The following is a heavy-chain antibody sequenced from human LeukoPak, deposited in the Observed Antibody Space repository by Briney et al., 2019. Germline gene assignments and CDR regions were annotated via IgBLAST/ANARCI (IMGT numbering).Heavy chain of an antibody. J-gene: IGHJ6*02. V-gene: IGHV1-18*04. D-gene: IGHD1-1*01. CDR1: GYTFTSYG. CDR3: ARDKGLGGKYYDYFYGMDA. Sequence: ASVKASCKASGYTFTSYGISWVRQAPGQGLEWMGWISAYNDNTYYAQRVQGRVTMTTDMYTTTAYMELKSLRYDDTAVYYCARDKGLGGKYYDYFYGMDAWGQGTTVTVSS. CDR2: ISAYNDNT.